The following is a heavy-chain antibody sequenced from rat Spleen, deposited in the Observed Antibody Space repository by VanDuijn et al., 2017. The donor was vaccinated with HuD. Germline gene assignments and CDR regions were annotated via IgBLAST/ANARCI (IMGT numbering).Heavy chain of an antibody. J-gene: IGHJ2*01. V-gene: IGHV2-27*01. CDR3: ARGLPDY. CDR1: GFSLTSYH. D-gene: IGHD1-4*01. CDR2: IQSGGST. Sequence: QVQLKESEPDLVQPSQTLSLTCTVSGFSLTSYHVHWVRQPPGKGLEWMGRIQSGGSTDYNSALKSRLSISRDTAKSQVFLKMNSLQTEDTAMYFCARGLPDYWGQGVMVTVSS.